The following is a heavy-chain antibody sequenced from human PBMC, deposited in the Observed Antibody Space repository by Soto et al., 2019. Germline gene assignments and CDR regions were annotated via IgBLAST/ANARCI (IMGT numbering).Heavy chain of an antibody. V-gene: IGHV3-23*01. J-gene: IGHJ4*02. D-gene: IGHD5-18*01. CDR2: LSGSGDRT. Sequence: GGSLRLSCAASGFPFGSFAMSWVRQAPGKGLEWVSTLSGSGDRTYYADSVKGRFTISRDNSKNTLYLQMNSLRAEDTAVYYCAALSGYIYGYFMYWGQGTLVTVSS. CDR1: GFPFGSFA. CDR3: AALSGYIYGYFMY.